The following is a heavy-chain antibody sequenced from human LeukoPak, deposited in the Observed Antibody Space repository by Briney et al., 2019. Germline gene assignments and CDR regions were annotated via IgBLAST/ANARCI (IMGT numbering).Heavy chain of an antibody. CDR2: IYYSGST. J-gene: IGHJ4*02. D-gene: IGHD6-6*01. CDR1: GSISSYY. Sequence: SETLSLTCTVSGSISSYYWSWIRQPPGKGLEWIGYIYYSGSTYYNPSLKSRVTISVDTSKNQFSLKLSSVTAADTAVYYCARGEVSHPFFDYWGQGTLVTVSS. CDR3: ARGEVSHPFFDY. V-gene: IGHV4-30-4*01.